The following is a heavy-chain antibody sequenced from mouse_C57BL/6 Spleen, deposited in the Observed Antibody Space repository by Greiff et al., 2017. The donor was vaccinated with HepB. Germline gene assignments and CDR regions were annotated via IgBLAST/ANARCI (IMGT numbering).Heavy chain of an antibody. D-gene: IGHD2-5*01. CDR2: ISYDGSN. CDR1: GYSITSGYY. V-gene: IGHV3-6*01. J-gene: IGHJ2*01. CDR3: AREDNYSNYFDY. Sequence: EVKLVESGPGLVKPSQSLSLTCSVTGYSITSGYYWNWIRQFPGNKLEWMGYISYDGSNNYNPSLKNRISITRDTSKNQFFLKLNSVTTEDTATYYCAREDNYSNYFDYWGQGTTLTVSS.